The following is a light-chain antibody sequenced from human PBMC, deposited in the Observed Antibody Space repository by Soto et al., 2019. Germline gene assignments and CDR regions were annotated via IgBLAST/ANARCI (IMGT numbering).Light chain of an antibody. J-gene: IGKJ4*01. CDR2: AAS. V-gene: IGKV1-39*01. Sequence: DIQMTQSPSSLSASVGDRVTITCLASQSISSYLNWYQQKPGKAPKVLIHAASSLQSGVPSRFSGIGSGTDFTLSISSPQPEDFATYYCQQSYSGPLTFGGGTKVDIK. CDR1: QSISSY. CDR3: QQSYSGPLT.